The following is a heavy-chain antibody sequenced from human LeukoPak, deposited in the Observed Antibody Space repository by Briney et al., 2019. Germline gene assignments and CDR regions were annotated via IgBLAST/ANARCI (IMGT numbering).Heavy chain of an antibody. CDR3: ARGGIAAAGTVDY. CDR1: GGSISSSSYY. Sequence: PSETLSLTCTVSGGSISSSSYYWGWIRQPPGKGLEWIGSIYYSGSTYYNPSLKSRVTISVDTSKNQFSLKLSSVTAADTAVYYCARGGIAAAGTVDYWGQGTLVTVSS. V-gene: IGHV4-39*07. D-gene: IGHD6-13*01. J-gene: IGHJ4*02. CDR2: IYYSGST.